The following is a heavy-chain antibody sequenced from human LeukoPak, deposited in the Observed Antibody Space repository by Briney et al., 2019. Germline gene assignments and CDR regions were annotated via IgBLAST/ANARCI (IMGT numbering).Heavy chain of an antibody. V-gene: IGHV3-30*02. CDR3: AKFTAAPFYFDY. CDR2: IRYDGSNK. J-gene: IGHJ4*02. Sequence: GGSLRLSCAASGFTFSSYGMHWVRQAPGRGLEWVAFIRYDGSNKYYADSVKGRFTISRDNSKNTLYLQMNSLRAEDTAVYYCAKFTAAPFYFDYWGQGTLVTVSS. CDR1: GFTFSSYG. D-gene: IGHD6-13*01.